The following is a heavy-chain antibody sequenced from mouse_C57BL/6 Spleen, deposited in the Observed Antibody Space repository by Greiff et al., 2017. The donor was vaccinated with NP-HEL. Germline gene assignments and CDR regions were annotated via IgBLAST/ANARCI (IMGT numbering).Heavy chain of an antibody. CDR2: IYPSDSET. CDR1: GYTFTSYW. Sequence: QVQLQQPGAELVRPGSSVKLSCKASGYTFTSYWMDWVKQRPGQGLEWIGNIYPSDSETHYNQKFKDKATLTVDKSSSTAYMQLSSLTSEDSAVYYCARRVGNYFDYWGKGTTLTVSS. CDR3: ARRVGNYFDY. D-gene: IGHD1-1*02. J-gene: IGHJ2*01. V-gene: IGHV1-61*01.